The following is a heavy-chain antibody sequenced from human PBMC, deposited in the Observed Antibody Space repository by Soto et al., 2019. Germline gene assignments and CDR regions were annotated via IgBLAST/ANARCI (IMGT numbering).Heavy chain of an antibody. V-gene: IGHV3-23*01. D-gene: IGHD4-17*01. CDR3: AKEQHDYGDYGPNYYYYYMDV. CDR1: EGNFIGLG. Sequence: TGRPMRLSKTAAEGNFIGLGRSRIRKAPGKGLEWVSAISGSGGSTYYADSVKGQFTISRDNSKNTLYLQMNSLRAEDTAVYYCAKEQHDYGDYGPNYYYYYMDVWGKGPTVTVSS. J-gene: IGHJ6*03. CDR2: ISGSGGST.